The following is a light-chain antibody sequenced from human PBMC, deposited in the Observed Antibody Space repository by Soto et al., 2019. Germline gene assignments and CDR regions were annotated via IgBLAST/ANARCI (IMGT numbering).Light chain of an antibody. CDR3: QQYNSYPWT. J-gene: IGKJ1*01. Sequence: DIQMAQSPSTLSASVGYRVTITCGASQSISSWLAWYQQKPGKAPKLLIYDASSLESGVPSRFSGSGSGTEFTLTISSLQPDDFATYYCQQYNSYPWTFGQGTKVDI. CDR2: DAS. CDR1: QSISSW. V-gene: IGKV1-5*01.